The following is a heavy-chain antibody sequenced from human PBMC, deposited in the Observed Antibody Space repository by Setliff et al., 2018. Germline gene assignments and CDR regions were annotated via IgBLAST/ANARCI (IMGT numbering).Heavy chain of an antibody. V-gene: IGHV4-34*01. CDR3: ARGRNIAARLLDS. J-gene: IGHJ4*02. D-gene: IGHD6-6*01. CDR1: GGTFSDYY. CDR2: INHRGST. Sequence: PSETLSLTCAAYGGTFSDYYWTWIRQPPGKGLEWIGEINHRGSTNYNPSLKSRATISIDTSKDQFSLKLISMSAADTAAYFCARGRNIAARLLDSWGQGALVTAPQ.